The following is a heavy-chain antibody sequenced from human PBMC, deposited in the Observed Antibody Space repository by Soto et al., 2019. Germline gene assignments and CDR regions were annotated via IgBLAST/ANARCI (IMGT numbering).Heavy chain of an antibody. V-gene: IGHV4-59*12. J-gene: IGHJ4*02. CDR3: ARDYYYDSSGFDY. CDR2: SAYTGNT. D-gene: IGHD3-22*01. Sequence: PSETLSLTCVVSGGSITSYHWSWIRQFPGKGLEWIAYSAYTGNTNYNPSLKSRVTISVDKSKNQFSLKLSSVTAADTAVYYCARDYYYDSSGFDYWGQGTLVTVSS. CDR1: GGSITSYH.